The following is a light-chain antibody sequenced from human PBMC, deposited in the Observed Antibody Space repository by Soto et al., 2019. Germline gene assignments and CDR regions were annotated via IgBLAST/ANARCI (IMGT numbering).Light chain of an antibody. V-gene: IGKV3-20*01. CDR1: QSVSSSY. Sequence: EIVLTQSPGTLSLSPGERATLSCRASQSVSSSYLAWYQQKPGQAPRLLISGASSRATGIPDRFSGSGSGTDFTLTISRLEPEDFALYYCQQYVTSAITFGQGTRPEIK. J-gene: IGKJ5*01. CDR3: QQYVTSAIT. CDR2: GAS.